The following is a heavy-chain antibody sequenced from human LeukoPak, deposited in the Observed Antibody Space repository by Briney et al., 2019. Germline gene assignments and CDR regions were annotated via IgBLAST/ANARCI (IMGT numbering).Heavy chain of an antibody. CDR1: GYTFTGYY. Sequence: ASVKVSCKASGYTFTGYYMHWVRQAPGQGLEWMGWINPNSGGTNYAQKFQGRVTMTRDTSISTAYMEPSRLRSDDTAVYYCARESRYNWNDNWFDPWGQGTLVTVSS. CDR2: INPNSGGT. CDR3: ARESRYNWNDNWFDP. D-gene: IGHD1-1*01. V-gene: IGHV1-2*02. J-gene: IGHJ5*02.